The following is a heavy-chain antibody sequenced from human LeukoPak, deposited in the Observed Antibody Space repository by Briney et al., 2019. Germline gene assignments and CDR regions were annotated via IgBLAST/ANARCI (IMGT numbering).Heavy chain of an antibody. Sequence: SETLSLTCTVSGGSISSYYWSWIRQPPGKGLEWIGYIYYSGSTNYNPSLKSRVTISVDTSKNQFSLKLSSVTAADTAVYYCAGSPHDARLRGEFSFDYWGQGTLVTVSS. CDR3: AGSPHDARLRGEFSFDY. J-gene: IGHJ4*02. CDR1: GGSISSYY. D-gene: IGHD3-16*01. CDR2: IYYSGST. V-gene: IGHV4-59*01.